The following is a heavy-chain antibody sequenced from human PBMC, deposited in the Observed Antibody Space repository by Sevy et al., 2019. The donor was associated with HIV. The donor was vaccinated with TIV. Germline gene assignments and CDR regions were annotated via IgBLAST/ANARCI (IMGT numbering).Heavy chain of an antibody. CDR3: ARDSGYCSGGSCYFLSFDY. Sequence: ASVKVSCKASGGTFSSYAISWVRQAPGQGLEWMGGIIPIFGTANYAQKFQGRVTITADESTSTAYMELSSLRSEDTAVYYCARDSGYCSGGSCYFLSFDYWGQGTLVTVSS. J-gene: IGHJ4*02. CDR2: IIPIFGTA. D-gene: IGHD2-15*01. CDR1: GGTFSSYA. V-gene: IGHV1-69*13.